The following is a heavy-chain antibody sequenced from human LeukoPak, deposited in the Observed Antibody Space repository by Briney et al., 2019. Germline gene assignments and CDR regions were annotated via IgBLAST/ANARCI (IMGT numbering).Heavy chain of an antibody. Sequence: GGSLRLSCEGSGFTFSINAMHWVRQAPGKGLEWLAVISYDGTKQYFADSVKGRFTISRDNVKNSLYLEMNSLRVEDSAVYYCARDHYFDISGYLDYWGQGTPVTVSS. J-gene: IGHJ4*02. CDR2: ISYDGTKQ. CDR1: GFTFSINA. D-gene: IGHD3-22*01. V-gene: IGHV3-30-3*01. CDR3: ARDHYFDISGYLDY.